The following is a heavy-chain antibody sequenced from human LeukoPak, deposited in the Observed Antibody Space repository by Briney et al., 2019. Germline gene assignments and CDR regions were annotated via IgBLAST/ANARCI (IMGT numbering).Heavy chain of an antibody. CDR2: IKQDGSEK. J-gene: IGHJ6*03. V-gene: IGHV3-7*01. Sequence: GGSLRLSCAASGFTFSSYWMSWVRQAPGKGLEWVANIKQDGSEKYYVDSVKGRFTISRDNAKNSLYLQMNSLRAEDTAVYYCARDISGYSSGWYGSDYYMDVWGKGATVTISS. CDR1: GFTFSSYW. CDR3: ARDISGYSSGWYGSDYYMDV. D-gene: IGHD6-19*01.